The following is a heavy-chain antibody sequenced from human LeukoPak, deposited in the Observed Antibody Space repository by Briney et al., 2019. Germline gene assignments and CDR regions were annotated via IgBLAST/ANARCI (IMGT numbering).Heavy chain of an antibody. D-gene: IGHD6-6*01. CDR1: GGSISSGPYA. CDR3: ARDSSSSRYYNYGMDV. J-gene: IGHJ6*02. Sequence: SETLSLTCAVSGGSISSGPYAWSWIRQPPGKGLEWIGYIHHSGSTYYNPSLKSRVTISLDRSKTQFSLTLNSVAASDTAVYYCARDSSSSRYYNYGMDVWGQGTTITVSS. V-gene: IGHV4-30-2*01. CDR2: IHHSGST.